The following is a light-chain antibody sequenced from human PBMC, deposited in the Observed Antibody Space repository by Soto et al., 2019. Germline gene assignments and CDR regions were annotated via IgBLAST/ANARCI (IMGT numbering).Light chain of an antibody. V-gene: IGLV2-14*01. J-gene: IGLJ1*01. Sequence: QSVLTQPASVSGSPGQSITISCTGTSSDVGGYNYVSWYQQHPGKAPKLMIYEVSNRPSGVSNRFSGSKSGNTASLTISGLQAEDEADYYCSSYTSSSTLRGVFGTGTKLTAL. CDR3: SSYTSSSTLRGV. CDR2: EVS. CDR1: SSDVGGYNY.